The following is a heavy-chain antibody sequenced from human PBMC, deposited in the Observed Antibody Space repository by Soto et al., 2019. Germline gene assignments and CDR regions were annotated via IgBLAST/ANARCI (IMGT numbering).Heavy chain of an antibody. Sequence: GGSLRLSCAASGFTFSSYSMNWVRQAPGKGLEWVSYISSSSTIYYADSVKGRFTISRDNAKNSLYLQMNSLRDEDTAVYYCAIGAGTLDYWGQGTLVTVSS. CDR3: AIGAGTLDY. V-gene: IGHV3-48*02. J-gene: IGHJ4*02. CDR1: GFTFSSYS. D-gene: IGHD1-7*01. CDR2: ISSSSTI.